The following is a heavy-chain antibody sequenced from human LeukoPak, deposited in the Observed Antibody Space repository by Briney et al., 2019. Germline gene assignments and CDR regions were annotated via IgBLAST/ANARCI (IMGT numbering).Heavy chain of an antibody. Sequence: SETLSLTCTVSGGSISSYYWSWIRQPPGKGLEWIGYIYYSGSTNYNPSLKSRVTISVDTSKNQFSLKLSSVTAADTAVYYCARAGTGARFDPWGQGTLVTVSS. CDR3: ARAGTGARFDP. J-gene: IGHJ5*02. V-gene: IGHV4-59*01. D-gene: IGHD1-1*01. CDR2: IYYSGST. CDR1: GGSISSYY.